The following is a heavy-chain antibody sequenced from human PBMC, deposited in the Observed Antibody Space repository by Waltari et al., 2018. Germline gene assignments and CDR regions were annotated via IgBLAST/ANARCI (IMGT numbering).Heavy chain of an antibody. CDR1: GGPFSGYY. V-gene: IGHV4-34*01. CDR2: INHSGST. D-gene: IGHD5-12*01. J-gene: IGHJ4*02. CDR3: ARLGVATIYFDY. Sequence: QVQLQQWGAGLLKPSETLPLPCPVYGGPFSGYYWSWTRQPPGKGLEWIGEINHSGSTNYNPSLKSRVTISVDTSKNQFSLKLSSVTAADTAVYYCARLGVATIYFDYWGQGTLVTVSS.